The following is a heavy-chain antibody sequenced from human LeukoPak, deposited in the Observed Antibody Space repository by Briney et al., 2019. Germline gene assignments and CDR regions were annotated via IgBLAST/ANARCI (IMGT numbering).Heavy chain of an antibody. CDR1: GFTFSSYW. D-gene: IGHD5-12*01. J-gene: IGHJ4*02. CDR2: INSDGSNT. Sequence: GGSLRLSCAASGFTFSSYWMHWVRQAPGKGLVWVSRINSDGSNTTYADSVGGRFTISRDNSKNTLYLQMNSLRAEDTAVYYCASPSEYSDYGWPLFDYWGQGTLVTVSS. V-gene: IGHV3-74*01. CDR3: ASPSEYSDYGWPLFDY.